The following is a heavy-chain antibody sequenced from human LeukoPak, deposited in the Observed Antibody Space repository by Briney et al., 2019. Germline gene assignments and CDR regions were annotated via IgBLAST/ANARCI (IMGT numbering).Heavy chain of an antibody. CDR2: ISYDGSNK. CDR3: AREYPADYCSSTSCYGYFDY. Sequence: GGSLRLSCAASGFTFSSYAMHWVRQAPGKGLEWVAVISYDGSNKYYADSVKGRFTISRDNSKNTLYLQMNSLRAEDTAVYYCAREYPADYCSSTSCYGYFDYWGQGTLVTVSS. J-gene: IGHJ4*02. D-gene: IGHD2-2*01. CDR1: GFTFSSYA. V-gene: IGHV3-30-3*01.